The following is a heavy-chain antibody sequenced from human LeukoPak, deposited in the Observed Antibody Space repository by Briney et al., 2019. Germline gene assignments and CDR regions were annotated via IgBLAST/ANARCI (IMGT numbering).Heavy chain of an antibody. CDR1: GYTFTSSG. J-gene: IGHJ4*02. CDR3: ARHFNAGSYDW. V-gene: IGHV1-18*01. CDR2: ISAYNGNT. D-gene: IGHD1-26*01. Sequence: GASVKVSCKASGYTFTSSGISWVRQAPGQGLEWMGWISAYNGNTNYARKFQGRVTMTTDTSTSTAYMELKSLRSDDTAVYYCARHFNAGSYDWWGQGTLVTVSS.